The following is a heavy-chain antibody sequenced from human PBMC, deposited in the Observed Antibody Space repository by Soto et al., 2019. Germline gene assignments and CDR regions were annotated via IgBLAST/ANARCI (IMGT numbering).Heavy chain of an antibody. J-gene: IGHJ2*01. V-gene: IGHV4-39*01. CDR3: ARHVGSGSYADWYVDI. D-gene: IGHD3-10*01. CDR2: SYYSGYT. Sequence: SETLSLTCSVSGGSISSNNYYWGWIRQPPGKGLEWIGSSYYSGYTYYNASLKSRITTSLDTSKNQVSLKLSSVTAADTAVYYCARHVGSGSYADWYVDIWGRGTLVTVSS. CDR1: GGSISSNNYY.